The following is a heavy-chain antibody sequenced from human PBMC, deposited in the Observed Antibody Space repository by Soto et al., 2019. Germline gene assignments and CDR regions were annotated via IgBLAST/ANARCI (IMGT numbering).Heavy chain of an antibody. J-gene: IGHJ6*02. CDR1: GYSFTSYW. CDR2: IYPGDSDT. Sequence: GESLKISCKGSGYSFTSYWIGWVRQMPGKGLEWMGIIYPGDSDTRYSPSFQGQVTISADKSISTAYLQWSSLKASDTAMYYCARRGYSYGYDNYYGMDVWGQGTTVTVSS. D-gene: IGHD5-18*01. CDR3: ARRGYSYGYDNYYGMDV. V-gene: IGHV5-51*01.